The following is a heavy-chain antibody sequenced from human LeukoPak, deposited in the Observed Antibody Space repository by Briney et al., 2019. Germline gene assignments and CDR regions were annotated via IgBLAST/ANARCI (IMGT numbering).Heavy chain of an antibody. V-gene: IGHV3-74*01. CDR1: GFTFSSYG. CDR3: AKDYSDSSGYFRVPHVFDF. CDR2: IISDGSST. Sequence: PGGSLRLSWAAFGFTFSSYGRHWFGQAPGKGLGWFSRIISDGSSTSYADSVKGRFTISRDNSKNTLYLQMNSLRAEDTAVYYCAKDYSDSSGYFRVPHVFDFWGQGTLVTVSS. J-gene: IGHJ4*02. D-gene: IGHD3-22*01.